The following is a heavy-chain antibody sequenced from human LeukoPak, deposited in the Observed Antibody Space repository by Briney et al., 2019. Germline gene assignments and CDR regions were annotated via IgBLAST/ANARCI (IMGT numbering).Heavy chain of an antibody. J-gene: IGHJ4*02. Sequence: PSQTLSLTCTVSGGSISSGGYYWSWLRQHPGKGLEWIGYIYYSGSTYYNPSLKSRVTISVDTSKNQFSLKLSSVTAADTAVYYCARHCSGGSCYLFDYWGQGTLVTVSS. CDR2: IYYSGST. V-gene: IGHV4-31*03. D-gene: IGHD2-15*01. CDR1: GGSISSGGYY. CDR3: ARHCSGGSCYLFDY.